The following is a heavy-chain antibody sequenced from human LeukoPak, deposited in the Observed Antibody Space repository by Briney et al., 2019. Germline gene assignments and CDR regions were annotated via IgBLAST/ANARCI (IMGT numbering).Heavy chain of an antibody. J-gene: IGHJ6*02. CDR3: ARGERYFDCEESCYGMDV. Sequence: SETLSLTCTVSGGSISSYYWSWIRQPPGKGLEWIGYIYYSGSTNYNPSLKSRVTISVDTSKNQFSLKLSSVTAADTAVYYCARGERYFDCEESCYGMDVWGQGTTVTVSS. V-gene: IGHV4-59*01. CDR1: GGSISSYY. D-gene: IGHD3-9*01. CDR2: IYYSGST.